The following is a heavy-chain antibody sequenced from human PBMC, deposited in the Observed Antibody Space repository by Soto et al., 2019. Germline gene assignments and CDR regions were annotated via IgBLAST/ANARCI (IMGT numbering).Heavy chain of an antibody. V-gene: IGHV1-46*01. D-gene: IGHD6-19*01. J-gene: IGHJ4*02. CDR1: GYSFGSYN. CDR3: ARVYEYSSGWYDFDY. Sequence: GASVKVSCKASGYSFGSYNMHWVLQAPGQGLEWMGVINPSGVTTNYAQKFRGRLTLTRDTSTTTVHMELSSLRSEDTAVYYCARVYEYSSGWYDFDYWGQGTLVTVSS. CDR2: INPSGVTT.